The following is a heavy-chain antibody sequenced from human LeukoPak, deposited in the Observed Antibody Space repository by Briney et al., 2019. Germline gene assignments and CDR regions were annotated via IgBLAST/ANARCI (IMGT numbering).Heavy chain of an antibody. J-gene: IGHJ4*02. CDR1: GFTFSSYW. CDR3: AKDDAPFTIFGVVTQFDY. D-gene: IGHD3-3*01. CDR2: IKQDGSEK. Sequence: GGSLRLSCAASGFTFSSYWMNWVRQAPGKGLEWVASIKQDGSEKYYVDSLKGRFTISRDNAKNSLYLHMNSLRAEDTAVYYCAKDDAPFTIFGVVTQFDYWGQGTLVTVSS. V-gene: IGHV3-7*03.